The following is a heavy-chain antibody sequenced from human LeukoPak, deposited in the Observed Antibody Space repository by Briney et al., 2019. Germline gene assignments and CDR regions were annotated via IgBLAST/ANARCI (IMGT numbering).Heavy chain of an antibody. J-gene: IGHJ4*02. V-gene: IGHV3-9*03. CDR3: AKDSKRVVTAMSFDY. D-gene: IGHD2-21*02. CDR2: ISWNSGSI. Sequence: PGRSLRLSCAASGFTFDDYAMHWVRQAPGKGLEWVSGISWNSGSIGYADSVKGRFTISRDNAKNSLYLQMNSLRAEDMALYYCAKDSKRVVTAMSFDYWGQGTLVTVSS. CDR1: GFTFDDYA.